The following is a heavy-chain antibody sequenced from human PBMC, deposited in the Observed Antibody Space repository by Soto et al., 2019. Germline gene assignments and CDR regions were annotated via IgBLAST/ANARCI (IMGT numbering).Heavy chain of an antibody. V-gene: IGHV1-18*01. J-gene: IGHJ6*02. CDR2: LSAYNGNT. D-gene: IGHD2-2*01. CDR1: GSTSTSYG. Sequence: ASVLVTRQASGSTSTSYGISWVRQAPGHVLEWLGWLSAYNGNTNYAQKLQGRVTMTTDTSTSTAYMELRSLRSDDTAVYYCSRDAFQGYCSSTSCYGPLPYSEYYYYGMDVWGQGTTDTVSS. CDR3: SRDAFQGYCSSTSCYGPLPYSEYYYYGMDV.